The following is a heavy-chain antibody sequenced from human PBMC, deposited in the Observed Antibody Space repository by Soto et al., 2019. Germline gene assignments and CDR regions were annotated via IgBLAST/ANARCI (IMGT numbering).Heavy chain of an antibody. CDR1: GFTVSSNY. CDR2: IYSGGST. V-gene: IGHV3-66*01. J-gene: IGHJ6*03. CDR3: AREREYDFWSGYQPYYYYMDV. D-gene: IGHD3-3*01. Sequence: PGGSLRLSCAASGFTVSSNYMSWVRQAPGKGLEWVSVIYSGGSTYYADSVKGRFTISRDNSKNTLYLQMNSLRAEDTAVYYCAREREYDFWSGYQPYYYYMDVWGKGTTVTVSS.